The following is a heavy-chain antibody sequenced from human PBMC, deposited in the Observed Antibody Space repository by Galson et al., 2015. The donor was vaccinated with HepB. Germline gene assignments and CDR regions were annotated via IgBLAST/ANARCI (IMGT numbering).Heavy chain of an antibody. Sequence: SLRLSCAASGFTFRSYSMNWVRQAPGKGLEWISYISSSGSATYYADSVKGRFTISRDNTKNSLYLQMNSLRVEDTAVYYCARDTRVATIYFDYWGQGTLVNVSS. CDR2: ISSSGSAT. CDR3: ARDTRVATIYFDY. D-gene: IGHD5-24*01. CDR1: GFTFRSYS. J-gene: IGHJ4*02. V-gene: IGHV3-48*04.